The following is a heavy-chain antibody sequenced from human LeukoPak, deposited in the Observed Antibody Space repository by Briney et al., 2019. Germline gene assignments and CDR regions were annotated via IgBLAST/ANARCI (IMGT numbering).Heavy chain of an antibody. CDR2: INHSGST. CDR3: ARGRLLMWFDP. D-gene: IGHD3-16*01. Sequence: PSETLSLTCAVYGXSFSGYSWSWIRQPPGKGLEWIGEINHSGSTNYNPSLKSRVTISVDTSKKQFSLKLSSVTAADTAVYYCARGRLLMWFDPWGQGTLVTVSS. V-gene: IGHV4-34*01. CDR1: GXSFSGYS. J-gene: IGHJ5*02.